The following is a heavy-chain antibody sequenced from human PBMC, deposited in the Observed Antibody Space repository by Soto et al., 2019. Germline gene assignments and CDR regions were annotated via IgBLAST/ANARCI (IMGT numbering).Heavy chain of an antibody. J-gene: IGHJ4*02. V-gene: IGHV1-46*01. CDR3: ARGLAAAGTANDPFDY. CDR1: GYTFTSYY. Sequence: ASVKVSCKASGYTFTSYYMHWVRQAPGQGLEWMGIINPSGGSTSYAQKFQGRVTITADKSTTTAYMELSSLRSDDTAVYYCARGLAAAGTANDPFDYWGQGTLVTVSS. D-gene: IGHD6-13*01. CDR2: INPSGGST.